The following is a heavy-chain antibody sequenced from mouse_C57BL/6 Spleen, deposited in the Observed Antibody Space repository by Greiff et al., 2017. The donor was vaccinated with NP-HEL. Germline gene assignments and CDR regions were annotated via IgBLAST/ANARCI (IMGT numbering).Heavy chain of an antibody. Sequence: VKLLESGAELVKPGASVKISCKASGYAFSSYWMNWVKQRPGKGLEWIGQIYPGDGDTNYNGKFKGKATLTADKSSSTAYMQLSSLTSEDSAVYFCARSGITPYSFDYWGQGTTLTVSS. J-gene: IGHJ2*01. CDR2: IYPGDGDT. CDR1: GYAFSSYW. CDR3: ARSGITPYSFDY. D-gene: IGHD1-1*01. V-gene: IGHV1-80*01.